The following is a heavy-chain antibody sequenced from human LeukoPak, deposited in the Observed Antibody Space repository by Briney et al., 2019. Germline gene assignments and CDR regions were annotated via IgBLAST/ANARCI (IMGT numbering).Heavy chain of an antibody. D-gene: IGHD6-13*01. V-gene: IGHV4-34*01. CDR3: ARRGAAAGTAHFDY. CDR1: GGSFSGYY. Sequence: SETLSLTCAVYGGSFSGYYWSWIRQPPGKGLEWIGEINHRGSTNYNPSLKSRVTISVDTSKNQFSLKLSSVTAADTAVYYCARRGAAAGTAHFDYWGQGTLVTVSS. J-gene: IGHJ4*02. CDR2: INHRGST.